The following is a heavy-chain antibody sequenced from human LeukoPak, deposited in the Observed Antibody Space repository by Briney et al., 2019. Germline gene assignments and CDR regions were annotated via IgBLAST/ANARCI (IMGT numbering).Heavy chain of an antibody. J-gene: IGHJ3*02. V-gene: IGHV4-59*01. CDR1: GGSISSYY. D-gene: IGHD3-9*01. CDR2: IYYSGST. CDR3: ARGRTYYDILSDDAFDI. Sequence: SETLSLTCTVSGGSISSYYWSWIRQPPGKGLEWVGYIYYSGSTNYNPSLKSRVTISVDMSKNQFSLKLSSVTAADTAVYYCARGRTYYDILSDDAFDIWGQGTMVTVSS.